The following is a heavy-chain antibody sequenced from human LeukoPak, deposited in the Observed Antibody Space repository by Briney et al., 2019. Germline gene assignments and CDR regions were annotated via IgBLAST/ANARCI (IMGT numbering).Heavy chain of an antibody. CDR2: INPNSGST. D-gene: IGHD2-15*01. CDR1: GYTFTGYY. CDR3: ARARPATYCSGGSCYEYFQH. V-gene: IGHV1-2*02. J-gene: IGHJ1*01. Sequence: GASVTVSCKASGYTFTGYYMHWVRQAPGQGLEWMGWINPNSGSTNYAQKFQGRVTMTRDTSISTAHMELSRLRSDDTAVYYCARARPATYCSGGSCYEYFQHWGQGTLVTVSS.